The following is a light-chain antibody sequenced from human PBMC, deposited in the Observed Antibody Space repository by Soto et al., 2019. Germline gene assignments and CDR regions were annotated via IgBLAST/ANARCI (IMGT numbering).Light chain of an antibody. CDR3: SSYTSSSTTV. Sequence: QPVLTQPASVSGSPGQSITISCTGTSSDVGGYNYVSWYQQHPGKAPKLMIFEVSNRPSGVSNRFSGSKSGNTASLTISGLQAEDEADYHCSSYTSSSTTVFGGGTKLTVL. V-gene: IGLV2-14*01. J-gene: IGLJ3*02. CDR1: SSDVGGYNY. CDR2: EVS.